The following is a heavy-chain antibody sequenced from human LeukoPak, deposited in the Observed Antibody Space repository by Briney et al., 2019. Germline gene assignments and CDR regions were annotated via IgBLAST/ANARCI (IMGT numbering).Heavy chain of an antibody. D-gene: IGHD6-6*01. Sequence: PSETLSLTCTVSGGSISSYYRSWIRQPAGKGLEWIGRIYTSGSTNYNPSLKSRVTMSVDTSKNQFSLKLSSVTAADAAVYYCARIPGSSSYYYYYYMDVWGKGTTVTVSS. J-gene: IGHJ6*03. CDR3: ARIPGSSSYYYYYYMDV. CDR1: GGSISSYY. CDR2: IYTSGST. V-gene: IGHV4-4*07.